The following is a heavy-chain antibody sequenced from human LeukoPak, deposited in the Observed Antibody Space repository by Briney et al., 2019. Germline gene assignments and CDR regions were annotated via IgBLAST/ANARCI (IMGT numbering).Heavy chain of an antibody. D-gene: IGHD4-17*01. CDR3: ARELATVTTLVFDY. Sequence: ASVKVSCKASGYTFTGYYMHWVRQAPGQGLEWMGWINPNSGGTNYAQKFQGRVTMTRDTSISTAYMELSRLRSDDTAVHYCARELATVTTLVFDYWGQGTLVTVSP. CDR2: INPNSGGT. J-gene: IGHJ4*02. CDR1: GYTFTGYY. V-gene: IGHV1-2*02.